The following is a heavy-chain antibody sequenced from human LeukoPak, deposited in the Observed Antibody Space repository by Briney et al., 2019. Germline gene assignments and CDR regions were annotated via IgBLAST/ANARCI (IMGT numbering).Heavy chain of an antibody. CDR1: GYTFTSYG. CDR3: ARDLESSGWYWGHAFDI. J-gene: IGHJ3*02. D-gene: IGHD6-19*01. Sequence: SVKVSCKASGYTFTSYGISWVRQAPGQGLEWMGRIIPILGIANYAQKFQGRVTITADKSTSTAYMELSSLRSEDTAVYYCARDLESSGWYWGHAFDIWGQGTMVTVSS. V-gene: IGHV1-69*04. CDR2: IIPILGIA.